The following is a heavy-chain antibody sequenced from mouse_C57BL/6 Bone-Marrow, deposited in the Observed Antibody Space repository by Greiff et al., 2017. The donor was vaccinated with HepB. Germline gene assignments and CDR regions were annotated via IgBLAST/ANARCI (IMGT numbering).Heavy chain of an antibody. V-gene: IGHV1-81*01. Sequence: QVQLKQSGAELARPGASVTLSCKASGYTFTSYGISWVKQRTGQGLEWIGEIYPRSGNTYYNEKFKGKATLTADKSSSTAYMELRSLTSEDSAVYFCARGDYYGSPYWGQGTTLTVSS. D-gene: IGHD1-1*01. CDR2: IYPRSGNT. CDR3: ARGDYYGSPY. J-gene: IGHJ2*01. CDR1: GYTFTSYG.